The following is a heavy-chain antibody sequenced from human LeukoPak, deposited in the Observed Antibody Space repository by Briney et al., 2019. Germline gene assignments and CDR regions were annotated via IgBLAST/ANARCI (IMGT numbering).Heavy chain of an antibody. V-gene: IGHV1-69*05. Sequence: GASVKVSCKASGGTFSSYAISWVRQAPGQGLEWMGGIIPIFGTANYAQKFQGRVTITTDESTSTAYMELSSLRSEDTAVYYCATPFGELLPYYYYYYMDVWGKGTTVTVSS. CDR3: ATPFGELLPYYYYYYMDV. CDR1: GGTFSSYA. D-gene: IGHD3-10*01. J-gene: IGHJ6*03. CDR2: IIPIFGTA.